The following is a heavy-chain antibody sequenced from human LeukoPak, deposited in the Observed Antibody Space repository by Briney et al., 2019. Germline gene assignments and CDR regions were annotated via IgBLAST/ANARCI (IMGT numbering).Heavy chain of an antibody. CDR2: INPNSGGT. CDR1: GYTFTSYY. V-gene: IGHV1-2*06. Sequence: ASVKVSCKASGYTFTSYYMHWVRQAPGQGLEWMGRINPNSGGTNYAQKFQGRVTMTRDTSISTAYMELSRLRSDDTAVYYCARVNIAARGRIFDYWGQGTLVTVSS. J-gene: IGHJ4*02. CDR3: ARVNIAARGRIFDY. D-gene: IGHD6-6*01.